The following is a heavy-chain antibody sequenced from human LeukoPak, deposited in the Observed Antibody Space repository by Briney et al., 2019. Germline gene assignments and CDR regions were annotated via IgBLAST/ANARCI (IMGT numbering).Heavy chain of an antibody. D-gene: IGHD4-23*01. J-gene: IGHJ4*02. Sequence: GGSLRLSCAASGFTFSSYAMSWVRQAPGKGLEWVSAISGSGGSTYYADSVKGRFTISRDNSKNTLYLQMNSLRAEDTAVYYCAKDPHFPLEGYYGGNSGGFDFDYWGQGTLVTVSS. CDR1: GFTFSSYA. CDR3: AKDPHFPLEGYYGGNSGGFDFDY. CDR2: ISGSGGST. V-gene: IGHV3-23*01.